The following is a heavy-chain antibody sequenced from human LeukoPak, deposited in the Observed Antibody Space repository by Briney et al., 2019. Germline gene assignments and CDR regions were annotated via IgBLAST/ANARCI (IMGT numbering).Heavy chain of an antibody. CDR1: GFTISDYW. D-gene: IGHD6-19*01. J-gene: IGHJ4*02. V-gene: IGHV3-74*01. Sequence: PGGSLRLSCVASGFTISDYWMHWVRQGPGKRLVWVSRISCDGSSTSYADSMKGRFTISRDNAKNTLYLQMSSLRAEDTAVYYCARSLGWYDYWGQGTLVTVSS. CDR3: ARSLGWYDY. CDR2: ISCDGSST.